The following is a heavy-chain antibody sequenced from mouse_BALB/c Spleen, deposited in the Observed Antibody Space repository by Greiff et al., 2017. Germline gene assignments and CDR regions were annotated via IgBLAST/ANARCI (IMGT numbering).Heavy chain of an antibody. D-gene: IGHD1-1*02. V-gene: IGHV5-6-4*01. CDR3: TRDYYGTGYFDY. J-gene: IGHJ2*01. CDR1: GFTFSSYT. Sequence: EVKLMESGGGLVKPGGSLKLSCAASGFTFSSYTMSWVRQTPEKRLEWVATISSGGSYTYYPDSVKGRFTISRDNAKNTLYLQMSSLKSEDTAMYYCTRDYYGTGYFDYWGQGTTLTVSS. CDR2: ISSGGSYT.